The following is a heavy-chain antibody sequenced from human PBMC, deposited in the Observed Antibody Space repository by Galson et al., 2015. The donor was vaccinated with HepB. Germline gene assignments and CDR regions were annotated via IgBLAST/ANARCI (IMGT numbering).Heavy chain of an antibody. V-gene: IGHV3-33*08. J-gene: IGHJ6*02. CDR1: GFTFSSYG. CDR3: ARESSSGWYYYYGMDV. Sequence: SLRLSCAASGFTFSSYGMHWVRQAPGKGLEWVAVIWYDGSNKYYADSVKGRFTISRDNSKNTLYLQMNSLRAEDTAVYYCARESSSGWYYYYGMDVWGQGTTVTVSS. D-gene: IGHD6-19*01. CDR2: IWYDGSNK.